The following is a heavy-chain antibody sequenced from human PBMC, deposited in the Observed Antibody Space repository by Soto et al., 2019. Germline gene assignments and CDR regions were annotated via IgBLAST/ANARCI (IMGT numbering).Heavy chain of an antibody. CDR2: IYHSGST. J-gene: IGHJ5*02. D-gene: IGHD2-2*01. CDR3: ARERRYCSSTSCHNWFDP. V-gene: IGHV4-30-2*01. Sequence: PLETHPLTCAVSGGTSRSGGYSWSWIRKPPGKGLEWIGYIYHSGSTYYNSSLKSRVTISVDRSKNQFSLKLSSVTAADTAVYYCARERRYCSSTSCHNWFDPWGQGTLVTVSS. CDR1: GGTSRSGGYS.